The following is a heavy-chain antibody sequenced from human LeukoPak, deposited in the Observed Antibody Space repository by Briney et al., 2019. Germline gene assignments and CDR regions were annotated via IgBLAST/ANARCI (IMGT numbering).Heavy chain of an antibody. D-gene: IGHD5-18*01. J-gene: IGHJ4*02. V-gene: IGHV4-61*01. CDR2: IYYSGST. CDR1: GGSISSSSYY. Sequence: SETLSLTCTVSGGSISSSSYYWGWIRQPPGKGLEWIGYIYYSGSTNYNPSLKSRVTISVDTSKNQFSLKLSAVTAADTAVYYCAREDTAMVTDYWGQGTLVTVSS. CDR3: AREDTAMVTDY.